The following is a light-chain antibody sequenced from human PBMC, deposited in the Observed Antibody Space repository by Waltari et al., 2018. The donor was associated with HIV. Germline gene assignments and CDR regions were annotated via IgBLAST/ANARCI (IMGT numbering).Light chain of an antibody. CDR3: LSWDDSLRVWV. CDR1: SSNLGSNY. Sequence: QSVVTQPPSASGTPGQRVTISCSGSSSNLGSNYVYWSQQLPGTAPKLLIHRNNQRPSGVPDRFSASKSGTSASLAISGLRSEDEADYYCLSWDDSLRVWVFGGGTKVTVL. V-gene: IGLV1-47*01. J-gene: IGLJ3*02. CDR2: RNN.